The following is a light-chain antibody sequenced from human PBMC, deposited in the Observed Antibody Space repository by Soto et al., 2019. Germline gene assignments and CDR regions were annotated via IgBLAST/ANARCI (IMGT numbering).Light chain of an antibody. Sequence: QAVVTQEPSLTVSPGGTVTLTCGSSTGAVTSGHYPYWFQQKPGQAPRTRIYDTSNKHSWTPARFSGSLLGGKAALTLSGAQPEEEAEYYCLLSYSGARLYVFGTGTRSPS. CDR3: LLSYSGARLYV. CDR2: DTS. J-gene: IGLJ1*01. CDR1: TGAVTSGHY. V-gene: IGLV7-46*01.